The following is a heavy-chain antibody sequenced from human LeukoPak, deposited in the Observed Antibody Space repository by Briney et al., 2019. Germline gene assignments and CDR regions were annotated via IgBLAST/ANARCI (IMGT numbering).Heavy chain of an antibody. V-gene: IGHV4-4*02. J-gene: IGHJ4*01. CDR3: ARDGDTAMVGYFDY. D-gene: IGHD5-18*01. Sequence: SETLSLTCAVSGGSISSSNWWSWVRQPPGKGLEWIGEIYHSGSTNYNPSLKSRVTISVDRSKNQFSLKLSSVTAADTAVYYCARDGDTAMVGYFDYWGQEPWSPSPQ. CDR2: IYHSGST. CDR1: GGSISSSNW.